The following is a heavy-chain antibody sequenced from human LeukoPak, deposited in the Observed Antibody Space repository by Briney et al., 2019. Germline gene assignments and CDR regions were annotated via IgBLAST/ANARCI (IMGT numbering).Heavy chain of an antibody. Sequence: SETLSLTCAVSGGSISSGGYSWSWIRQPPGKGLEWIGYIYHSGSTYYNPSLKSRVTISVDRSKNQFSLKLSSVTAADTAVYYCARNKYSSIWGIATFDPWGQGTLVTVSS. CDR3: ARNKYSSIWGIATFDP. CDR2: IYHSGST. CDR1: GGSISSGGYS. D-gene: IGHD6-13*01. J-gene: IGHJ5*02. V-gene: IGHV4-30-2*01.